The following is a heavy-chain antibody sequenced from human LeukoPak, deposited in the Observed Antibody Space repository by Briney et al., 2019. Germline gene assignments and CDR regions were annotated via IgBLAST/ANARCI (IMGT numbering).Heavy chain of an antibody. Sequence: SQTLSLTCTVSGGSISSGGYYWSWVRQHPGKGLEWIGYIYYSGSTYYNPSLKSRVTISVDTSKNQFSLKLSSVTAADTAVYYCAREYCSGGSCIDAFDIWGQGTMVTVSS. J-gene: IGHJ3*02. CDR2: IYYSGST. V-gene: IGHV4-31*03. CDR3: AREYCSGGSCIDAFDI. CDR1: GGSISSGGYY. D-gene: IGHD2-15*01.